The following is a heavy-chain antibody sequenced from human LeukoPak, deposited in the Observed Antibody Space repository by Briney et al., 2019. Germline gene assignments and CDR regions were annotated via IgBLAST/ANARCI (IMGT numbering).Heavy chain of an antibody. CDR2: MNPNSGNT. CDR3: ARGESAADY. J-gene: IGHJ4*02. V-gene: IGHV1-8*01. Sequence: ASVKVSCKPPGYTFTSYAINWVRQATGQGLEWMGWMNPNSGNTGYAQKFQGRVTMTRNTSISTAYMELSSLRSEDTAVYYCARGESAADYWGQGTLVTVSS. CDR1: GYTFTSYA.